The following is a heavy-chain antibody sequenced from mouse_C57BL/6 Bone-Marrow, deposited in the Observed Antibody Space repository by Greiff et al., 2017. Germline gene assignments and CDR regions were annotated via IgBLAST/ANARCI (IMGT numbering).Heavy chain of an antibody. CDR1: GYTFTSYW. CDR3: ARCPYDYGSRYAMDY. CDR2: IYPSDSET. J-gene: IGHJ4*01. D-gene: IGHD1-1*01. Sequence: QVQLQQPGAELVRPGSSVKLSCKASGYTFTSYWMAWVKQRPGQGLEWIGNIYPSDSETHYNQKFKDKATLTVDKSSSTAYMQLSSLTSEDSAVYYCARCPYDYGSRYAMDYWGQGTSVTVSS. V-gene: IGHV1-61*01.